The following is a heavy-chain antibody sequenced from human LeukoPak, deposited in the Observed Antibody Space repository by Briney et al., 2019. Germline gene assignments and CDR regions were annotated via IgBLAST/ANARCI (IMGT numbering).Heavy chain of an antibody. J-gene: IGHJ6*02. Sequence: RSSETLSLTCTVSGGSISSYYWSWIRQPPGKGLEWIGYIYYSGSTNYNPSLKSRVTISVDTSKNQFSLKLSSVTAADTAVYYCARGPYYGMDVWGQGTTVTVSS. CDR3: ARGPYYGMDV. V-gene: IGHV4-59*08. CDR2: IYYSGST. CDR1: GGSISSYY.